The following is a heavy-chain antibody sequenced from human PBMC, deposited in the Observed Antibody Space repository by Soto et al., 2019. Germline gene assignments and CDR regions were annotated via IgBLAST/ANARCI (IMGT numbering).Heavy chain of an antibody. J-gene: IGHJ4*02. V-gene: IGHV4-39*01. Sequence: SETLSLTCTVSGGSITSTSYYWGWIRQPPGKGLEFIGTIFYSGSTYYNPSLKSRVTVSVDTSKNRISLKVRSVTAADTAVYYCARNDILTGYSIDYWGQGILVTVSS. CDR2: IFYSGST. CDR3: ARNDILTGYSIDY. D-gene: IGHD3-9*01. CDR1: GGSITSTSYY.